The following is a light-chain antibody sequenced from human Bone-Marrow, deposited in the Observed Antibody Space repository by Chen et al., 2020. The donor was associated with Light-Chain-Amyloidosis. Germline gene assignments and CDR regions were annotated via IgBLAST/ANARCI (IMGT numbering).Light chain of an antibody. CDR3: QQYGTSPLT. CDR1: QTISSNY. CDR2: RSS. J-gene: IGKJ4*01. Sequence: DIVLTQSPGTLSLSPGEGANLPCRASQTISSNYLTWYQQKFGQAPRLLIYRSSSRATGIPDRFTGSGSGTDFTLTINRLEPEDLAMYYCQQYGTSPLTFGGGTKVEIK. V-gene: IGKV3-20*01.